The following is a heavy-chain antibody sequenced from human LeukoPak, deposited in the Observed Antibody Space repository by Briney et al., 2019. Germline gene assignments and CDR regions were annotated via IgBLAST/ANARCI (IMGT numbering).Heavy chain of an antibody. CDR1: GFTFSNYW. CDR2: ICDDATNT. Sequence: GGSLRLSCAASGFTFSNYWMHWVRQAPGKGLVWVSRICDDATNTIYADSVKGRFNISRDNAKNTVYLQMNSLRAEDAGLYYCSRGGVNHAFDVWGQGTMVTVSS. D-gene: IGHD1-14*01. J-gene: IGHJ3*01. V-gene: IGHV3-74*01. CDR3: SRGGVNHAFDV.